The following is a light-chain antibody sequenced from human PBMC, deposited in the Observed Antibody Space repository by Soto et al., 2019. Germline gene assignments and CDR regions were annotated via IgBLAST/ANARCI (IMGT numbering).Light chain of an antibody. J-gene: IGLJ1*01. CDR3: SSYTSSSTLVV. V-gene: IGLV2-14*01. Sequence: QSALAQPASVSGSPGQSITISCTGTSSDVGGYNYVSWYQQHPGKAPKLMIYEVSNRPSGVSNRFSGSKSGNTASLTISGHQAEDEADYYCSSYTSSSTLVVFGTGTKVTVL. CDR1: SSDVGGYNY. CDR2: EVS.